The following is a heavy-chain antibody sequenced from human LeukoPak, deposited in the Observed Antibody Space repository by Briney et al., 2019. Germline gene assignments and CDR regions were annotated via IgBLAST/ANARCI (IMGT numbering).Heavy chain of an antibody. CDR2: ISSSSSTI. D-gene: IGHD3-22*01. CDR3: ARVPTAYYDSSGSRTAFDY. V-gene: IGHV3-48*04. Sequence: GGSLRLSCAASGFTFSSYSMNWVRQAPGKGLEWVSYISSSSSTIYYADSVKGRFTISRDNAKNSLYLQMNSLRAEDTAVYYCARVPTAYYDSSGSRTAFDYWGQGTLVTVSS. CDR1: GFTFSSYS. J-gene: IGHJ4*02.